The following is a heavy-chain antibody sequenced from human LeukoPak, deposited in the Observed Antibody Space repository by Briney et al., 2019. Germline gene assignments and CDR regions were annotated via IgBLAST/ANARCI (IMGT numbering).Heavy chain of an antibody. CDR1: GGSISSYY. V-gene: IGHV4-4*07. CDR2: IYTRGST. Sequence: SETLSLICTVSGGSISSYYWSWIRQPAGKGLEWIGRIYTRGSTNYNPSRKSRVTMSVDTSKNQFSLKLSSVTAADTAVYYCARVDCSSTSCYSPNWFDPWGQGTLVTVSS. D-gene: IGHD2-2*01. J-gene: IGHJ5*02. CDR3: ARVDCSSTSCYSPNWFDP.